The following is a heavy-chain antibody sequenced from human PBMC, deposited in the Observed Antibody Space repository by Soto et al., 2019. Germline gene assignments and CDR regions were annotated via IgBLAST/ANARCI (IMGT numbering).Heavy chain of an antibody. J-gene: IGHJ4*02. CDR1: GGSISSGSYY. V-gene: IGHV4-31*03. Sequence: QVQLQESGPGLVKPSQTLSLTCTVSGGSISSGSYYWSWVRQHPGKGLEWIGYIYYSGSTYNNPSLKSRVTILVDTSKNQYSLNLSSVTAADTAVYYCARAPWEYQPLHRYFDYWGQGTLVTVSS. D-gene: IGHD2-2*01. CDR3: ARAPWEYQPLHRYFDY. CDR2: IYYSGST.